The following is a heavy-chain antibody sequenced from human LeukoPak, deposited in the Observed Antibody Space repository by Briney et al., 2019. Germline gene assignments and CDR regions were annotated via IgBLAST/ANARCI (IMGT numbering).Heavy chain of an antibody. J-gene: IGHJ4*02. CDR3: ARLGELSSYDY. CDR2: IYYSGST. CDR1: GGSFSSYY. V-gene: IGHV4-59*01. Sequence: SEPLSLPCTVSGGSFSSYYWSWIRQPPGKGLEWIGYIYYSGSTNYNPSLKSRVTISVDTYKNQFSLKLSSVTAADTAVYYCARLGELSSYDYWGQGTLVTVSS. D-gene: IGHD3-16*02.